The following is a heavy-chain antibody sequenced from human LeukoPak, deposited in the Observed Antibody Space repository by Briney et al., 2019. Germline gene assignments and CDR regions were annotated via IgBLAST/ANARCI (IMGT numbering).Heavy chain of an antibody. V-gene: IGHV3-11*04. D-gene: IGHD3-3*01. CDR1: GFTFSDDY. Sequence: GGSLRLSCAASGFTFSDDYVSWIRQAPGKGLEWVSYISSSGSTIYYADSVKGRFTISRDNAKNSLYLQMNSLRAEDTAVYYCARDLSLVTIFGVVIDKYFDYWGQGTLVTVSS. J-gene: IGHJ4*02. CDR2: ISSSGSTI. CDR3: ARDLSLVTIFGVVIDKYFDY.